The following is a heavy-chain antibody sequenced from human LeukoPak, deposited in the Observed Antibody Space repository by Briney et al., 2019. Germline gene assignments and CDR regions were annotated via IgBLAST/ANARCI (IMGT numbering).Heavy chain of an antibody. Sequence: GSLRLSCAASGFSFSAYSMNWVRQPPGKGLEWIGSMYYSGSTYYNPSLKGRVTMSVDTSKNQFSLKLSSVTAADTAVYYCARHLLAGGSIDNWDQGTLVTVSS. CDR1: GFSFSAYS. J-gene: IGHJ4*02. D-gene: IGHD7-27*01. CDR3: ARHLLAGGSIDN. V-gene: IGHV4-39*01. CDR2: MYYSGST.